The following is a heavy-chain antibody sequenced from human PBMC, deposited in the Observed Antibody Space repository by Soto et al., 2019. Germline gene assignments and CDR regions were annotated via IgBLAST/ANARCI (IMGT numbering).Heavy chain of an antibody. CDR1: GYTFTGYY. Sequence: GASVKVSCKASGYTFTGYYMHWVRQAPGQGLEWMGWINPNSGGTNYAQKFQGWVTMTRDTSISTAYMELSRLRSDDTAVYYCARTYEQWLAYFDYWGQGTLVTVSS. V-gene: IGHV1-2*04. J-gene: IGHJ4*02. CDR3: ARTYEQWLAYFDY. CDR2: INPNSGGT. D-gene: IGHD6-19*01.